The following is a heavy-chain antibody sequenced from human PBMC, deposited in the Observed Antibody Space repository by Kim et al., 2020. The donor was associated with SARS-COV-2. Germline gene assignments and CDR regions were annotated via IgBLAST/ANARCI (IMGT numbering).Heavy chain of an antibody. D-gene: IGHD3-10*01. V-gene: IGHV3-73*01. CDR3: TRALDGLWFGASNYYYVMDV. CDR1: GFTFSGSA. CDR2: IRSKANSYAT. Sequence: GGSLRLTCAASGFTFSGSAMHWVRQASGKGLEWVGRIRSKANSYATAYAASVKGWFTISRDDSKNTAYLQMNSLKTEDTAVYYCTRALDGLWFGASNYYYVMDVWGQGTTVTVSS. J-gene: IGHJ6*02.